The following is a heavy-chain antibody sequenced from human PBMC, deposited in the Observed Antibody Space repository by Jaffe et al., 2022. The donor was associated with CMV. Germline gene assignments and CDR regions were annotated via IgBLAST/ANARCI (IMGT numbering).Heavy chain of an antibody. CDR1: GFTFSNAW. Sequence: EVQLVESGGGLVKPGGSLRLSCAASGFTFSNAWMSWVRQAPGKGLEWVGRIKSKTDGGTTDYAAPVKGRFTISRDDSKNTLYLQMNSLKTEDTAVYYCTTDSVYSSSWYPHAFDIWGQGTMVTVSS. D-gene: IGHD6-13*01. CDR3: TTDSVYSSSWYPHAFDI. J-gene: IGHJ3*02. CDR2: IKSKTDGGTT. V-gene: IGHV3-15*01.